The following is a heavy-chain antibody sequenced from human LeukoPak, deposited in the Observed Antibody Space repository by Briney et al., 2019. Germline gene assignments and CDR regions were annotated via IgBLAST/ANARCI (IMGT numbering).Heavy chain of an antibody. Sequence: PGGSLRLSCAASGFAFTTYEMNWVRQAPGKGLEWVSYISSTIYYADSVKGRFTISRDNAKNSLYLQMSSLRAEDTAVYYCARTGKLYCRGSSCYSGYFDYWGQGTLVTVSS. CDR2: ISSTI. D-gene: IGHD2-15*01. J-gene: IGHJ4*02. V-gene: IGHV3-48*03. CDR1: GFAFTTYE. CDR3: ARTGKLYCRGSSCYSGYFDY.